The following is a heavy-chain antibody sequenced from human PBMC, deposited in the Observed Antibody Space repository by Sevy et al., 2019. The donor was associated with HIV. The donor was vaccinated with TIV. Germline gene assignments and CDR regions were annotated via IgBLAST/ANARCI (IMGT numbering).Heavy chain of an antibody. Sequence: SENLSLTCTVSGGSIASSTYYWAWIRQPPGKGLEWIGSIYHTGKTYYSPSLESRLTISADTSKDQFSLRLTSVAAADTAVYYCARQSQRGKVAVPAQAHFFDYWGQGTLVTVSS. J-gene: IGHJ4*02. CDR1: GGSIASSTYY. D-gene: IGHD2-21*02. CDR3: ARQSQRGKVAVPAQAHFFDY. V-gene: IGHV4-39*01. CDR2: IYHTGKT.